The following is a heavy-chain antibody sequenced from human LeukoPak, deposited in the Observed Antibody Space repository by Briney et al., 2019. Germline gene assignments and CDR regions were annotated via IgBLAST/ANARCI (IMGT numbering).Heavy chain of an antibody. D-gene: IGHD3-22*01. CDR2: IIPIFGTA. V-gene: IGHV1-69*13. J-gene: IGHJ4*02. Sequence: GASVKVSCKASGGTFSSYAISWVRQAPGQGLEWMGGIIPIFGTANYAQKFQGRVTITADESTSTAYMELSSLRSEDTAVYYCARGGYYDSSGYYPFDYWGQGTLVTVSS. CDR1: GGTFSSYA. CDR3: ARGGYYDSSGYYPFDY.